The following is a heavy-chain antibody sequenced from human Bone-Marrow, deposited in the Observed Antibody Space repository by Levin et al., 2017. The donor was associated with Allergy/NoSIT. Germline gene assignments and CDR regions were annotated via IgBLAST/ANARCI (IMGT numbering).Heavy chain of an antibody. V-gene: IGHV3-30-3*02. CDR1: GFTFSNFA. J-gene: IGHJ3*01. CDR2: IRFDGTRK. D-gene: IGHD6-6*01. CDR3: AKRGSIAARNDAFDV. Sequence: GGSLRLSCVASGFTFSNFAMHWVRQAPGKGLEWVAVIRFDGTRKFYAESVEGRFTISRDNSKNTLYLQMNSLRTADTAVYYCAKRGSIAARNDAFDVWGQGTLVTVSS.